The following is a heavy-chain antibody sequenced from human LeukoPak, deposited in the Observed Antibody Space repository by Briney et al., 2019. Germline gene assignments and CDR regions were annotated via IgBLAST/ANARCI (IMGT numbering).Heavy chain of an antibody. Sequence: PGGSLRLSCAASGFTFSSYAMHWVRQAPGKGLEWVAVISYDGSNKYYADSVKGRFTISRDNSKNTLYLQMNSLRAEDTAVYYCARDVKTVTTTPTYYYYYMDVWGKGTTVTVSS. CDR1: GFTFSSYA. J-gene: IGHJ6*03. V-gene: IGHV3-30-3*01. CDR2: ISYDGSNK. D-gene: IGHD4-17*01. CDR3: ARDVKTVTTTPTYYYYYMDV.